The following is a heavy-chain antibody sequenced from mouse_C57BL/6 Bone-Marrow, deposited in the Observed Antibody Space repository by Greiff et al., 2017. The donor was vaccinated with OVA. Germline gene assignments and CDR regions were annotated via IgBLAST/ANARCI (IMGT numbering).Heavy chain of an antibody. CDR2: ISYDGSN. V-gene: IGHV3-6*01. CDR3: ARLLWYAMDY. D-gene: IGHD2-1*01. Sequence: EVKLQESGPGLVKPSQSLSLSCSVSGYSFTSCYFWNWIRQFPGNKLEWMGYISYDGSNNYNPSLKNRISITRDTSKNQFFLKLNSVTTEDTATYYCARLLWYAMDYWGQGTSVTVSS. CDR1: GYSFTSCYF. J-gene: IGHJ4*01.